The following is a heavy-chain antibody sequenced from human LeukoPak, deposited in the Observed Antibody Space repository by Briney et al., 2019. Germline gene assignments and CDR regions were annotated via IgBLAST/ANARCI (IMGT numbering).Heavy chain of an antibody. CDR1: GGSFSGYH. CDR2: INPSGST. J-gene: IGHJ6*03. Sequence: SETLSLTCAVYGGSFSGYHWTWIRQSPGKGLEWIGDINPSGSTYYNPSLKSRLTISADTSKNQFSLKLRSVTAADTAVYYCARGRHDITMIVVVMTSVSYYLDVWGKGTTVTVS. V-gene: IGHV4-34*01. D-gene: IGHD3-22*01. CDR3: ARGRHDITMIVVVMTSVSYYLDV.